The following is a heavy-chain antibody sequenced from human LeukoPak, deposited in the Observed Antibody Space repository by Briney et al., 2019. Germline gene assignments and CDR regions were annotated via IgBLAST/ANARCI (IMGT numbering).Heavy chain of an antibody. CDR3: ATSMGGGNIDY. CDR2: ITATGSRT. J-gene: IGHJ4*02. D-gene: IGHD3-16*01. Sequence: GALRLSCAASGLTFGSYTMSWVRQAPGKGLEWVSGITATGSRTYYADSVKGRFTISRDSSKNTLYLQLNSLGVDDTAVYYCATSMGGGNIDYWGQGTLVTVSS. V-gene: IGHV3-23*01. CDR1: GLTFGSYT.